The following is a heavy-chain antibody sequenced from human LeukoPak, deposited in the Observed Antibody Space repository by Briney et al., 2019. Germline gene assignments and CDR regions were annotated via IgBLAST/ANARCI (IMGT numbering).Heavy chain of an antibody. J-gene: IGHJ4*02. CDR3: AKMSWGGSLRWADYFDY. D-gene: IGHD1-26*01. V-gene: IGHV3-23*01. CDR2: ISGSGGRT. CDR1: GFTFSSYE. Sequence: GGSLRLSCAASGFTFSSYEMNWVRQAPGKGLEWVSAISGSGGRTYFADSVKGRFTISRDNSKNTLYLQMNSLRAEDTAVYYCAKMSWGGSLRWADYFDYWGQGILVTVSP.